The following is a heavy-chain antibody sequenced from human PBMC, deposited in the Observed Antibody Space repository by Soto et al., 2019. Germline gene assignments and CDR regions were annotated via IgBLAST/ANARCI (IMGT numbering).Heavy chain of an antibody. CDR3: ARSGYSPGPFDY. J-gene: IGHJ4*02. CDR1: GFTVSSTY. Sequence: HPGGSLRLACAASGFTVSSTYMSWVRQAPGKGLEWVSVIYSGGSTYYADSVKGRFTISRDNSKNTLYLQMNSLRAEDTAVYYCARSGYSPGPFDYWGQGTLVTVSS. CDR2: IYSGGST. V-gene: IGHV3-53*01. D-gene: IGHD5-18*01.